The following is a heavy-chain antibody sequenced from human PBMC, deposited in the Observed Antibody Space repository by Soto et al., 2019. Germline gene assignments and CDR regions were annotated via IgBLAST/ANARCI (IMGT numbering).Heavy chain of an antibody. V-gene: IGHV4-39*01. J-gene: IGHJ4*02. CDR1: GDSFTIDSYY. D-gene: IGHD6-13*01. Sequence: QLQLQESGPGLVKPSEPLSLTCTVSGDSFTIDSYYWAWIRQPPGKGLEWLGTISHSGTTFHNPSLKSRLTMSVDTSKNQFSLNLSSVTAADTALYYCARHSDKYVSSWYGLGYRGQGTLVTVSS. CDR2: ISHSGTT. CDR3: ARHSDKYVSSWYGLGY.